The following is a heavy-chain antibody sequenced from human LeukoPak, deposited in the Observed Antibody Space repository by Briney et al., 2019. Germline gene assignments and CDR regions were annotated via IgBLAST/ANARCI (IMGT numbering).Heavy chain of an antibody. CDR2: ISYDGSNK. J-gene: IGHJ4*02. Sequence: PGRSLRLTCAASGFSFSSYDMHWVRQAPGKGLEWVAVISYDGSNKYCADSVNGRFTISRDNSKNTLYLQMNSLRGEDTAVYYCAKDSDPYQPLWPFDYWGQGTLVTVSS. V-gene: IGHV3-30*18. CDR3: AKDSDPYQPLWPFDY. D-gene: IGHD2-2*01. CDR1: GFSFSSYD.